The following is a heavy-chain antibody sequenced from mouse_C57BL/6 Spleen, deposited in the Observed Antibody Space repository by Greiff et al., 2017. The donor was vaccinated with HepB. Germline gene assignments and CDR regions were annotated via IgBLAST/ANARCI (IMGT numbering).Heavy chain of an antibody. Sequence: QVQLKESGAELVRPGASVTLSCKASGYTFTDYEMHWVKQTPVHGLEWIGAIDPETGGTAYNQKFKGKAILTADKSSSTAYMELRSLTSEDSAVYYCTRLANWAWFAYWGQGTLVTVSA. CDR3: TRLANWAWFAY. D-gene: IGHD4-1*01. CDR1: GYTFTDYE. V-gene: IGHV1-15*01. J-gene: IGHJ3*01. CDR2: IDPETGGT.